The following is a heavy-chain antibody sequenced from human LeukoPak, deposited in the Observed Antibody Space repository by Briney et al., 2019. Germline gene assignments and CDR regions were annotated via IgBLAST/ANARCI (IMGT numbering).Heavy chain of an antibody. D-gene: IGHD5-18*01. V-gene: IGHV3-30*02. CDR2: IRYDGSNK. CDR1: GFTFSSYG. J-gene: IGHJ5*02. Sequence: GGSLRLSCAASGFTFSSYGMHWVRRAPGKGLEWVAFIRYDGSNKYYADSVKGRFTISRDNSKNTLYLQMNSLRAEDTAVYYCARDSALRYSYGFVSLYNWFDPWGQGTLVTVSS. CDR3: ARDSALRYSYGFVSLYNWFDP.